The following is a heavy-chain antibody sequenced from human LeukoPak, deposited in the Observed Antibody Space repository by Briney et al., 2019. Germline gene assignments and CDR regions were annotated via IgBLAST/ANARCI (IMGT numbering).Heavy chain of an antibody. J-gene: IGHJ4*02. CDR2: ISSSGTTI. V-gene: IGHV3-48*03. CDR1: GFTFTIYE. Sequence: GGSLRLPCAASGFTFTIYEMNWVRQAPGKGLEWVSFISSSGTTIYYADSVKGRFTISRDNAKNSLYLQMNSLRVEDTAVYYCATEGGLYGSGEYWGQGTLVTVSS. CDR3: ATEGGLYGSGEY. D-gene: IGHD3-10*01.